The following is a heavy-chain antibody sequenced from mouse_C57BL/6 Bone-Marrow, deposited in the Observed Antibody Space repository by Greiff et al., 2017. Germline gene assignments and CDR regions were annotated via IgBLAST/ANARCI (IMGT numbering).Heavy chain of an antibody. CDR2: INPSNGGT. Sequence: QVQLQQPGTELVKPGASVKLSCKASGYTFTSYWMHWVKQRPGQGLEWIGNINPSNGGTNYNEKFKGKATLTVDKSSSTAYMQLSSLTSEDSAVYYCARKPAEYSDDWFAYGDRGTVVTVSA. CDR3: ARKPAEYSDDWFAY. D-gene: IGHD2-12*01. J-gene: IGHJ3*01. CDR1: GYTFTSYW. V-gene: IGHV1-53*01.